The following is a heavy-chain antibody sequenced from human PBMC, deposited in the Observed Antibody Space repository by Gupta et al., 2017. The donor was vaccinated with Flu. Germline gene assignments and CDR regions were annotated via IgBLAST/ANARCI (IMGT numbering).Heavy chain of an antibody. Sequence: EVLLLESGGALVQPGGSLRLSCAASGFPFNNYAMGWVRQAPGKGLEWVSGVSARGGFTYYADFVKGRFTISRDNSKNTLDLQMHSLRVEDTAIYYCAKSIGSVGYEYVFGDWGQGTLVTASS. V-gene: IGHV3-23*01. J-gene: IGHJ4*02. CDR2: VSARGGFT. CDR3: AKSIGSVGYEYVFGD. D-gene: IGHD5-12*01. CDR1: GFPFNNYA.